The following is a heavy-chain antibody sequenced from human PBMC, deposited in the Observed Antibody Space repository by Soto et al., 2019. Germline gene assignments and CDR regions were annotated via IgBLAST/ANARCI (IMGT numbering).Heavy chain of an antibody. V-gene: IGHV4-30-4*01. D-gene: IGHD4-17*01. J-gene: IGHJ4*02. CDR2: ISYSGTT. CDR1: CCSISSGNCY. Sequence: SETLSLTCTVSCCSISSGNCYWSWIRQPPGKGLEWIGFISYSGTTHYSASLRSRVSISVDTSKNQFSLDLSSVTAADTAVYYCATMGTPVTGLYYFDYWGQGTLVTVS. CDR3: ATMGTPVTGLYYFDY.